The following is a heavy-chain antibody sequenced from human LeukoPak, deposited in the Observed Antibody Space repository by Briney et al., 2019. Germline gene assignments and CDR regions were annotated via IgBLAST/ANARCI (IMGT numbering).Heavy chain of an antibody. V-gene: IGHV4-31*03. D-gene: IGHD2-2*01. CDR1: GGSISSGGYY. J-gene: IGHJ4*02. CDR3: ASTYQEDFDY. CDR2: IYYSGST. Sequence: SETLSLTCTVSGGSISSGGYYWSWIRQHPGKGLEWIGYIYYSGSTYYNPSLKSRVTISVDTSKNQFSLKLSSVTAADTAVYYCASTYQEDFDYWGQGTLVTVSA.